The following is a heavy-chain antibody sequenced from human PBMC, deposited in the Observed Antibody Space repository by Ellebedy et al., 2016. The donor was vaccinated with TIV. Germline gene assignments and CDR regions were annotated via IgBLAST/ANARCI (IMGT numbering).Heavy chain of an antibody. J-gene: IGHJ4*02. V-gene: IGHV3-7*03. D-gene: IGHD3-10*01. CDR1: GFTFSSNW. CDR2: IKQDGSEK. CDR3: ARGRSFN. Sequence: GESLKISCAASGFTFSSNWMSWVRQTPGKGLKWVAYIKQDGSEKYYVDSVKGRFTISRDNAKNSLYLQMNSLRAEDTAVYYCARGRSFNWGQGTLVTVSS.